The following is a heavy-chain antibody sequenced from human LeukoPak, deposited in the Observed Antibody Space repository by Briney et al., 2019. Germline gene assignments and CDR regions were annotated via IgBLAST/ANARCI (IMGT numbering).Heavy chain of an antibody. CDR3: ARDHRYCSSTSCFRRGYNWFDP. CDR2: IYTSGST. D-gene: IGHD2-2*01. J-gene: IGHJ5*02. Sequence: SQTLSLTCTVSGGSISSGSYYWSWIRQPAGKGLEWIRRIYTSGSTNYNPSLKSRVTISVDTSKNQFSLKLSSVTAADTAVYYCARDHRYCSSTSCFRRGYNWFDPWGQGTLVTVSS. CDR1: GGSISSGSYY. V-gene: IGHV4-61*02.